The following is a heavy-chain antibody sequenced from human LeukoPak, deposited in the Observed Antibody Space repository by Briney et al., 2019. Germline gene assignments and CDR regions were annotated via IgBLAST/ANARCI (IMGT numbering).Heavy chain of an antibody. CDR1: GFTFSSYS. CDR3: AKVYYDFWSGYDY. J-gene: IGHJ4*02. V-gene: IGHV3-48*01. CDR2: ISSSSSTI. D-gene: IGHD3-3*01. Sequence: GGSLRLSCAASGFTFSSYSMNWVRQAPGKGLEWVSYISSSSSTIYYADSVKGRFTISRDNAKNSLYLQMNSLRAEDTAVYYCAKVYYDFWSGYDYWGQGTLVTVSS.